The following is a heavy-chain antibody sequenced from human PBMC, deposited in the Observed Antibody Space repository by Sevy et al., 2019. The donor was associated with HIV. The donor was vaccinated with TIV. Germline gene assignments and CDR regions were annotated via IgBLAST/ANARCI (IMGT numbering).Heavy chain of an antibody. CDR2: ISYDGNDK. D-gene: IGHD3-10*01. J-gene: IGHJ4*02. Sequence: GGSLRLSCAASAFTFSSYAMHWVRQAPGKGLEWVAVISYDGNDKDYEDSVKGRFTISRDNSKNTLYLQMNSLRIEDTAVYYCAGAQGVLLWFGEFPLWGPGTLVTVSS. CDR1: AFTFSSYA. V-gene: IGHV3-30*04. CDR3: AGAQGVLLWFGEFPL.